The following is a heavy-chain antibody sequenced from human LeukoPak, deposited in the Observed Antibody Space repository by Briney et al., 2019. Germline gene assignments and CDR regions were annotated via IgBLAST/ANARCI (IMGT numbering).Heavy chain of an antibody. Sequence: SETLSLTCTVSGGSITSYYWSWIRQPPGKGLEWIGHIYYSGSTNYSPSLKSRVTISVDTSKNQFSLKLSSVTAADTAVYYCAREGPPLDYWGQGTLVTVSS. CDR2: IYYSGST. J-gene: IGHJ4*02. V-gene: IGHV4-59*12. CDR1: GGSITSYY. CDR3: AREGPPLDY.